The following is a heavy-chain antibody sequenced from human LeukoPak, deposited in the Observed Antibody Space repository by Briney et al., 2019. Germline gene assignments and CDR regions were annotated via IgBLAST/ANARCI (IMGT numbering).Heavy chain of an antibody. Sequence: GGSLRLSCAASGFTFSSYWMHWVRQAPGKGLMWVSRINSDGSSTSYADSVKGRFTISRDNAKNTLYLQMNSLRAEDTAVYYCAREAYNWNIDVFDIWGQGTMVTVSS. CDR2: INSDGSST. CDR1: GFTFSSYW. J-gene: IGHJ3*02. D-gene: IGHD1/OR15-1a*01. CDR3: AREAYNWNIDVFDI. V-gene: IGHV3-74*01.